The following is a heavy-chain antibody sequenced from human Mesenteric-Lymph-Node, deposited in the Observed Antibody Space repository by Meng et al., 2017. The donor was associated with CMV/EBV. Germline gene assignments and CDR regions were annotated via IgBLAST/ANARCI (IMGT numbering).Heavy chain of an antibody. CDR3: TRWGNCSGGNCYSDAFDI. CDR1: GCTFIGYY. CDR2: INPSGGST. J-gene: IGHJ3*02. D-gene: IGHD2-15*01. Sequence: ASVKVSCKASGCTFIGYYMHWVRQAPGQGLEWMGIINPSGGSTKYAQNFQGRVTMTRDTSTSTVYMELRSLRSEDTAVYYCTRWGNCSGGNCYSDAFDIWGQGTMVTVSS. V-gene: IGHV1-46*01.